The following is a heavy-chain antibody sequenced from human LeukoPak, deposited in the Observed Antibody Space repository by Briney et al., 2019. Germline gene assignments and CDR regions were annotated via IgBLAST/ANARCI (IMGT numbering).Heavy chain of an antibody. CDR2: IFYSGTT. Sequence: SETLSLTCTVSGGSISSTTDYWGWIRQPPGKGLEWIGSIFYSGTTYYNPSLQSRVTISVDTSKNQFSLKLTSVTAADTAVYYCARHVNTTTGAPIGWFDPWGQGTLVTVSS. CDR1: GGSISSTTDY. CDR3: ARHVNTTTGAPIGWFDP. J-gene: IGHJ5*02. D-gene: IGHD2/OR15-2a*01. V-gene: IGHV4-39*01.